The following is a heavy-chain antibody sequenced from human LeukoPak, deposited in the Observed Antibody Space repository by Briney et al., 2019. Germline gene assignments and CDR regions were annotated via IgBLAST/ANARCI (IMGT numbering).Heavy chain of an antibody. V-gene: IGHV3-23*01. CDR2: ISGSGGST. J-gene: IGHJ6*02. CDR1: GVTFSDYA. D-gene: IGHD4-17*01. Sequence: GGSLRLSCAASGVTFSDYAMSWVRQAPGKGLEWVTAISGSGGSTYYADSVKGRFSISRDNSKNTVYLQMNSLRAEDTAIYYCAKGLLRGLDVWGQGTTVTVSS. CDR3: AKGLLRGLDV.